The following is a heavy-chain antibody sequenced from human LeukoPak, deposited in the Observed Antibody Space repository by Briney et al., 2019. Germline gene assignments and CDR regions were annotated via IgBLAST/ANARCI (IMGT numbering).Heavy chain of an antibody. Sequence: SETLSLTCTVSGGSISSGDYYWNWIRQPPGKGLEWIGYIHHSGTTYYNPSLKSRVTISVDRSKNQFSLNLSSVSAADTAVYYCATDRGAVRSHFDNWGQGTPVTVSS. CDR2: IHHSGTT. V-gene: IGHV4-30-2*02. CDR3: ATDRGAVRSHFDN. J-gene: IGHJ4*02. CDR1: GGSISSGDYY. D-gene: IGHD3-10*01.